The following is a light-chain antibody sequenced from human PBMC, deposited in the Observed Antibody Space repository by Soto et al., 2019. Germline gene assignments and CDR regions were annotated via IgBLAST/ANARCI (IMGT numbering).Light chain of an antibody. CDR3: QQSYSTPMYT. CDR2: AAS. Sequence: DIQMTQSPSSRSASGGDRVTMXXRSSQSIDTYLNWYQQKPGTATKLLXYAASSSQSGVPSRFSGRGSGTDFTLTISSLQPEDFATYYCQQSYSTPMYTFGQGTKVDIK. J-gene: IGKJ2*01. CDR1: QSIDTY. V-gene: IGKV1-39*01.